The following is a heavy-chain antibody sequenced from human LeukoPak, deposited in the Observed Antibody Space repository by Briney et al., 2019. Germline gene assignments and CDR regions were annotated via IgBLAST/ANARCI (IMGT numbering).Heavy chain of an antibody. V-gene: IGHV4-59*01. Sequence: PSETLSLTCTVSGGSISSYYWSWIRQPPGKGLEWIGYIYYSGSTNYNPALKSRVTISVGTSKNQFSLKPSSVTAADTAVYYCARDRLPLAFDIWGQGTMVTVSS. J-gene: IGHJ3*02. CDR3: ARDRLPLAFDI. CDR2: IYYSGST. CDR1: GGSISSYY.